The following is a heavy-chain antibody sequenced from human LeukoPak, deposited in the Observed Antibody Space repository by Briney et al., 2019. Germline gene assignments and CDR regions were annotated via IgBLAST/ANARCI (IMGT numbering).Heavy chain of an antibody. D-gene: IGHD6-19*01. Sequence: PGGSLTLSCAASGFTFSSYSMNWVRQAPGKGLEWVSYISSSSSTIYSADSVKGRFTISRDNAKNSLYLQMNSLRAEDTAVYYCARLSSGWFFDYWGQGTLVTVSS. J-gene: IGHJ4*02. CDR3: ARLSSGWFFDY. CDR2: ISSSSSTI. V-gene: IGHV3-48*01. CDR1: GFTFSSYS.